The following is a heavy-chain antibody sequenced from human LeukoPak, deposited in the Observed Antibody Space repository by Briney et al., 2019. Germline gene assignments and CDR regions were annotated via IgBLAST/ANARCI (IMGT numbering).Heavy chain of an antibody. V-gene: IGHV4-59*08. CDR1: GGSISRYY. J-gene: IGHJ4*02. Sequence: PAETLSLTCTVSGGSISRYYWNWIRQPPGKGLEWIGYIYYSGNTNYNPSLQSRVTISVDTSKNQFSLKLSSVTAADTAVYYCARRGDYFEFEYWGQGTLVAVSS. D-gene: IGHD2/OR15-2a*01. CDR2: IYYSGNT. CDR3: ARRGDYFEFEY.